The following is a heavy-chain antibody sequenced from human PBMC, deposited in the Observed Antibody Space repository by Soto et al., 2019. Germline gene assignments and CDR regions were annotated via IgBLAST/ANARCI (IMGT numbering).Heavy chain of an antibody. D-gene: IGHD1-26*01. Sequence: GGSLRLSCAASGFTFSSYGMHWVRQAPGKGLEWVAVISYDGSNKYYADSVKGRFTISRDNSKNTLYLQMNSLRAEDTAVYYCAKDGIGSYLMCYFDYWGQGTLVTVSS. J-gene: IGHJ4*02. CDR1: GFTFSSYG. CDR3: AKDGIGSYLMCYFDY. CDR2: ISYDGSNK. V-gene: IGHV3-30*18.